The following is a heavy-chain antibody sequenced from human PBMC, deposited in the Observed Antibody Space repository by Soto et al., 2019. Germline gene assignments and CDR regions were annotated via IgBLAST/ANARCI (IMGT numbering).Heavy chain of an antibody. CDR3: AKATATGGGAFDI. V-gene: IGHV3-23*01. Sequence: GGSLRLSCAASGFTCSNYDISWVRQAPGKGLEWVSTVLVGGTTHYPDSVKGRFTISRDNSKNTLFLQMNSLTAGDTAVYYCAKATATGGGAFDICGQGTMVTVSS. CDR2: VLVGGTT. D-gene: IGHD2-8*02. CDR1: GFTCSNYD. J-gene: IGHJ3*02.